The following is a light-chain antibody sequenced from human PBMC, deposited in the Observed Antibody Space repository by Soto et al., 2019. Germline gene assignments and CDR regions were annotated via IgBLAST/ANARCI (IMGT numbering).Light chain of an antibody. CDR1: QSVRRY. CDR2: DTS. V-gene: IGKV3-20*01. Sequence: IELTQSPGSLSLSPGDTLSLSCRSSQSVRRYLAWYQHKPGQAPRLLIYDTSTRAAGIAARFSGSGSGTDFTLTISRLEPEDFAVYYCHQYGSSAWTFGQGTKVDIK. J-gene: IGKJ1*01. CDR3: HQYGSSAWT.